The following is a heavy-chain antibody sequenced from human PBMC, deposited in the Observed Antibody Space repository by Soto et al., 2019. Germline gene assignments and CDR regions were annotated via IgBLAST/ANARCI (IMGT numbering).Heavy chain of an antibody. CDR2: IYPGDSDT. CDR3: ARQVGYCSSTSCYTSSGMDV. J-gene: IGHJ6*02. V-gene: IGHV5-51*01. Sequence: PGESLKISCKGSGYSFTSYWIGWVRQMPGKGLEWMGIIYPGDSDTRCSPSFQGQVTISADKSISTAYLQWSSLKASDTAMYYCARQVGYCSSTSCYTSSGMDVWGQGTTVTVSS. CDR1: GYSFTSYW. D-gene: IGHD2-2*02.